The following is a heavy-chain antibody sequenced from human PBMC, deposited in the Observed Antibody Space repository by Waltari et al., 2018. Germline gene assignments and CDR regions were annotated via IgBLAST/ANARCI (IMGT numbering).Heavy chain of an antibody. J-gene: IGHJ4*02. CDR2: IYTSGTT. CDR3: ARDLGYCSNGLCFHFDS. D-gene: IGHD2-8*01. V-gene: IGHV4-4*07. Sequence: QVQLQESGPVLVKPSETLSLICNVSGGSMSSSNWNWIRQPAGKGPEWIGRIYTSGTTNYNPSLKSRVTMSLDTSKNQFSLKLSSVTAADTAVYYCARDLGYCSNGLCFHFDSWGQGTPVTVSS. CDR1: GGSMSSSN.